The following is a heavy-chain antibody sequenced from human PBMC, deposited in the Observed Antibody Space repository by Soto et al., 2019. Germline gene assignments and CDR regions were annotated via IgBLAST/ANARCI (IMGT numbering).Heavy chain of an antibody. V-gene: IGHV3-15*07. J-gene: IGHJ4*02. CDR2: VRGKTDGGTA. Sequence: EVQLVESGGGLVKPGGSLRLSCAASGFTFTNAWMNWVRQTPGKGLEWVGRVRGKTDGGTADYSAPGKGRFTISRDESKDTLYLQMNSLETEDTGLYSCTTDGGSDWSGAHYWGQGTLVTVSP. D-gene: IGHD6-19*01. CDR1: GFTFTNAW. CDR3: TTDGGSDWSGAHY.